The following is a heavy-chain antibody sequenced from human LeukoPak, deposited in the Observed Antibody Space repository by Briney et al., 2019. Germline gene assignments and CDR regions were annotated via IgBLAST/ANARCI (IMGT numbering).Heavy chain of an antibody. V-gene: IGHV3-30*03. J-gene: IGHJ4*02. CDR2: ISYDGSNK. CDR1: GFTFSSYG. Sequence: PGRSLRLSCAASGFTFSSYGMHWVRQAPGKGLEWVAVISYDGSNKYYADSVKGRFTISRDNSKNTLYLQMNSLRAEDTAVYYCARVSGTFGELYWGQGTLVTVSS. D-gene: IGHD3-10*01. CDR3: ARVSGTFGELY.